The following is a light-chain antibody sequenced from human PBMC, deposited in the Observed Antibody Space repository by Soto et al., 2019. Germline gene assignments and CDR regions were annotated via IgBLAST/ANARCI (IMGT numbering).Light chain of an antibody. CDR2: AAS. V-gene: IGKV1-39*01. CDR3: QQSYSLPWT. Sequence: DIQMTQSPSSLSASVGDKVTVTYRASQSISRNLNWYQQKPGKAPQLLIYAASNLQSGVPSRFSGSGSGTGFTLTISSLLPEDFATYYCQQSYSLPWTFGQGTRV. J-gene: IGKJ1*01. CDR1: QSISRN.